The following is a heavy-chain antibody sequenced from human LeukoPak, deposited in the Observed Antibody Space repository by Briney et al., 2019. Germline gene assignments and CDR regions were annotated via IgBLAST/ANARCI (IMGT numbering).Heavy chain of an antibody. J-gene: IGHJ4*02. CDR3: SRAYSTGWLGINDY. CDR2: IRNKANGGTA. V-gene: IGHV3-49*04. D-gene: IGHD6-19*01. Sequence: GGSLRLSCTAPGFNFSEYAMTWVRQAPGKGLEGVGFIRNKANGGTADYAASVKGRFTISRDDSKTIAYLQMNSLKTEDTAVYYCSRAYSTGWLGINDYWGQGALVTVSS. CDR1: GFNFSEYA.